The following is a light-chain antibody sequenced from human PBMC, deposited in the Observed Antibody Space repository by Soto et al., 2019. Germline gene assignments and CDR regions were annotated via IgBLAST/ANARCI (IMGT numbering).Light chain of an antibody. CDR1: SSNIGNNY. Sequence: QSVLTQPPSVSAAPGQKVTISCSGSSSNIGNNYVSWYQQLPGTAPKLLIYDNNKRPSGIPDRFSGSKSGTSATLGITGLQTGDEADYYCGTCVSRLSAVVFGGGPKLTVL. V-gene: IGLV1-51*01. CDR2: DNN. CDR3: GTCVSRLSAVV. J-gene: IGLJ2*01.